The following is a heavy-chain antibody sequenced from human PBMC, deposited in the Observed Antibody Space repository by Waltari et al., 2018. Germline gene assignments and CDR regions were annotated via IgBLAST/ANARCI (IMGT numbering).Heavy chain of an antibody. D-gene: IGHD3-22*01. V-gene: IGHV3-7*01. J-gene: IGHJ6*02. CDR3: AGSRDSTPYYYFGMDV. Sequence: EVQLVESGGGLVRPGGSQRLSCAASTLTFTTYWMTWVRQAPGGGLEWVARKNQEGDDRYYVGSVKGRFIISRDNANKSLYLQMDSLRVEDSAVYYCAGSRDSTPYYYFGMDVWGQGTVLTVS. CDR2: KNQEGDDR. CDR1: TLTFTTYW.